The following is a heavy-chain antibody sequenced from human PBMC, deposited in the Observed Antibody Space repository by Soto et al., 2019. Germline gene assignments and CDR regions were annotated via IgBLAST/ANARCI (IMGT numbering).Heavy chain of an antibody. V-gene: IGHV1-69*08. CDR3: ARDEDIVVVPAARGRMDV. D-gene: IGHD2-2*01. Sequence: QVQLVQSGAEVKKPGSSVKVSCKASGGTFSSYTISWVRQAPGQGLEWMGRIIPILGIANYAQKFQGRVRITADXXTXTXXMELSSRRPEDTAVYYCARDEDIVVVPAARGRMDVWGQGTTVTVSS. CDR2: IIPILGIA. J-gene: IGHJ6*02. CDR1: GGTFSSYT.